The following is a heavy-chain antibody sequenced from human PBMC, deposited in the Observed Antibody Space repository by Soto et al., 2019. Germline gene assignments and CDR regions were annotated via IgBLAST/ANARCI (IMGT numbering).Heavy chain of an antibody. CDR1: GGTFSSYT. V-gene: IGHV1-69*02. CDR3: AIVQLTRNLLWDY. D-gene: IGHD6-6*01. Sequence: QVQLVQSGAEVKKPGSSVKVSCKASGGTFSSYTISWVRQAPGQGLEWMGRIIPILGIANYAQKFQGRVTITADKSTSTAYMELSSLRSEDTAVYYCAIVQLTRNLLWDYWGQGTLVTVSS. J-gene: IGHJ4*02. CDR2: IIPILGIA.